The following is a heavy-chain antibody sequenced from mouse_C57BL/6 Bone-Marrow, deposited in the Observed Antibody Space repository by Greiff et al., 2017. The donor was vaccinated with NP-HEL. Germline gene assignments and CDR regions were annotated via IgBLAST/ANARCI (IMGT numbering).Heavy chain of an antibody. D-gene: IGHD1-1*01. V-gene: IGHV1-72*01. CDR1: GYTFTSYW. CDR3: ARYYYGSRGWYFDV. J-gene: IGHJ1*03. CDR2: IDPNSGGT. Sequence: QVQLKQPGADLVKPGASVKLSCKASGYTFTSYWMHWEKQRPGRGLEWIGRIDPNSGGTKFNEKFKTKATLTVDKPSSTAYMQLSSLTSEDSAVYYCARYYYGSRGWYFDVWGTGTTVTVSS.